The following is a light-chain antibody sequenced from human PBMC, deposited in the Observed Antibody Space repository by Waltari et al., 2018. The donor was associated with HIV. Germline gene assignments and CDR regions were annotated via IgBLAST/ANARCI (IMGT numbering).Light chain of an antibody. J-gene: IGLJ3*02. CDR3: QTWRTGLQV. CDR2: LNSDGRH. CDR1: SGHNNYV. Sequence: QVVLTQPPSASASLGASVRLTCTLSSGHNNYVIAWHQQQPEKGPRFLMKLNSDGRHSKGDRVPARFSGPRSGAERYLIISSLQSEDAADYFCQTWRTGLQVFGGGTRLTVL. V-gene: IGLV4-69*02.